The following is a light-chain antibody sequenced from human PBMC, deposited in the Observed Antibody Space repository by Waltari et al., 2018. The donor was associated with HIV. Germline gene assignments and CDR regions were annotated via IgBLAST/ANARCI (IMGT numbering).Light chain of an antibody. CDR2: EVS. J-gene: IGLJ1*01. Sequence: QSALTQPASVSGSPGQSITISCTGTSSDVGSYNLVSWYQQHPGKAPKLMIYEVSKWAAGVSHRFSCSKSGNTTSLTISGLQAEDEADYYCCSYAGSSTVYVFGTGTKVTVL. V-gene: IGLV2-23*02. CDR3: CSYAGSSTVYV. CDR1: SSDVGSYNL.